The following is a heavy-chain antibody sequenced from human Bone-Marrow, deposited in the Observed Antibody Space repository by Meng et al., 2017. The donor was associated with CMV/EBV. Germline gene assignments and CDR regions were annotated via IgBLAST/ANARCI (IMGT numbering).Heavy chain of an antibody. Sequence: ASVKVSCKASGYTFTGYYMHWVRQAPGQGLEWMGWINPNSGGTNYAQKFQGRVTMTRDTSISTAYMELSRLRSDDTAVYYCARDYQYSSSWYTYYYYYGMDVCGQGTTVTVSS. D-gene: IGHD6-13*01. J-gene: IGHJ6*02. CDR3: ARDYQYSSSWYTYYYYYGMDV. CDR2: INPNSGGT. CDR1: GYTFTGYY. V-gene: IGHV1-2*02.